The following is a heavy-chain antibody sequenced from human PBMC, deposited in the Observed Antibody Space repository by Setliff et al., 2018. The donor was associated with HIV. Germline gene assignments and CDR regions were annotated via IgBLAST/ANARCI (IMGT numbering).Heavy chain of an antibody. V-gene: IGHV4-31*03. CDR3: ARHRGVRQNTEWHGISWFDP. CDR2: IYYSGTA. D-gene: IGHD3-9*01. Sequence: PSETLSLTCTVSGDSINSGGYYWSWIRQHPGKGLEWIGYIYYSGTAYYNPSLKSRVTISVATSKNQFSLKLSSVTAADTAIYYCARHRGVRQNTEWHGISWFDPWGRGTLVTVSS. J-gene: IGHJ5*02. CDR1: GDSINSGGYY.